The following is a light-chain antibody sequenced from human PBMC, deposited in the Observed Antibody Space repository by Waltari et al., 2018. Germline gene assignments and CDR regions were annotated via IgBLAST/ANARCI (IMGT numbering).Light chain of an antibody. CDR1: QSVFNY. V-gene: IGKV3-11*01. CDR2: DTS. Sequence: VLTQSPATLSLSAGERATLSCRASQSVFNYLAWSQQKPGQAPRLLIYDTSKRATGIPARFSGSGSGTDFTLTISNLEAEDFALYYCQQGSILPLTFGGGTKVEIK. CDR3: QQGSILPLT. J-gene: IGKJ4*01.